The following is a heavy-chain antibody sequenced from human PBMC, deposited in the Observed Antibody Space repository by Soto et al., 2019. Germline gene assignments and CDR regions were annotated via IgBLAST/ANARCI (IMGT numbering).Heavy chain of an antibody. CDR1: GFTFSSYA. V-gene: IGHV3-23*01. J-gene: IGHJ4*01. CDR3: ATGGSGYYWFDY. Sequence: EVQLLESGGGLVQPGGSLRLSCADSGFTFSSYAMSWVRQAPGKGLEWVSAISASGGSTYYADSVTGRFTISRDNSKNTLYLQMNSLRAEDTAIYYCATGGSGYYWFDYWGQGTLVTVSS. CDR2: ISASGGST. D-gene: IGHD3-22*01.